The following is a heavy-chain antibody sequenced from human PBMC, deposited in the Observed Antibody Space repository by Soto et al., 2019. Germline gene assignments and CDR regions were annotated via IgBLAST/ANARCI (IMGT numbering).Heavy chain of an antibody. CDR1: GFSLSAATVG. D-gene: IGHD3-16*02. V-gene: IGHV2-5*02. CDR3: AHLMITYGGVVEDDAFDI. CDR2: VYWDGDK. Sequence: SGPTLVNPTQTLTLTCTFSGFSLSAATVGVAWIRQPPGKALEWLAVVYWDGDKRYSPSLNSRLTITKDASSNQVVLTVANMDPVDTATYYCAHLMITYGGVVEDDAFDIWGPGTMVTVSS. J-gene: IGHJ3*02.